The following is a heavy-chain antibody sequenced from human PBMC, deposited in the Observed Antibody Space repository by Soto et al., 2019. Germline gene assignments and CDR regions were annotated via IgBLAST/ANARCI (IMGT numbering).Heavy chain of an antibody. Sequence: GASVKVSCKASGYTFTSYGISWVRQAPGQGLEWMGWISAYNGNTNYAQKLQGRVTMTTDTSTSTAYMELRSLRSDDTAVYYCARYGVAAKWPYGMDVWGQGTTVTVSS. D-gene: IGHD3-10*01. V-gene: IGHV1-18*01. CDR2: ISAYNGNT. J-gene: IGHJ6*02. CDR3: ARYGVAAKWPYGMDV. CDR1: GYTFTSYG.